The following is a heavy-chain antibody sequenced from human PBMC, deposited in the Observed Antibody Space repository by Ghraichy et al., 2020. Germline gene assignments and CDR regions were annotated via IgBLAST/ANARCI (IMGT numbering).Heavy chain of an antibody. V-gene: IGHV3-21*01. D-gene: IGHD4-23*01. CDR3: ARDVGFDNSAGGLDV. Sequence: LTCAASGFTFSSYAMNWVRQAPVKGLEWVSSISTRSTYKNYAASVKGRFTVSRDNAKNSLFLQMDSLRADDTAVYYCARDVGFDNSAGGLDVWGHGTWVIVSS. CDR2: ISTRSTYK. J-gene: IGHJ6*02. CDR1: GFTFSSYA.